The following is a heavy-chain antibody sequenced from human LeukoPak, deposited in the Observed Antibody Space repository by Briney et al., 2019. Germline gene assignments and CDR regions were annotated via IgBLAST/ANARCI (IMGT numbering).Heavy chain of an antibody. D-gene: IGHD6-19*01. CDR2: ISWNSGSI. Sequence: GRSLRLSCAASGFTFDDYAMHWVRQAPGKGLEWVSGISWNSGSIGYADSVKGRFTISRDNAKNSLYLQMNSLRAEDTAVYYCAKSRHSSGLRCFDLWGRGTLVTVSS. CDR1: GFTFDDYA. J-gene: IGHJ2*01. V-gene: IGHV3-9*01. CDR3: AKSRHSSGLRCFDL.